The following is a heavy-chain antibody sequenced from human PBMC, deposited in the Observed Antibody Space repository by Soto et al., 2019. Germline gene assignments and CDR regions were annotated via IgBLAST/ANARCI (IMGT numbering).Heavy chain of an antibody. Sequence: QVQLVQSGAEVKKPGASVRVSCKTSGYTFINYGITWVRQAPGQGLEWMGWLSAYNGATSYAEKLQDRFTMTTDTATNTVNMDQRSLKSDDTAVYYCTRWSAIVGGAEALDVWGEGTMVLVSS. CDR3: TRWSAIVGGAEALDV. V-gene: IGHV1-18*01. J-gene: IGHJ3*01. D-gene: IGHD1-26*01. CDR2: LSAYNGAT. CDR1: GYTFINYG.